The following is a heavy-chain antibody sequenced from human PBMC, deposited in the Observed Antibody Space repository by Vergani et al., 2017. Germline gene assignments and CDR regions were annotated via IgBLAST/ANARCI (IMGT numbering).Heavy chain of an antibody. CDR2: ISGSGSST. J-gene: IGHJ6*03. CDR1: GFTFSSYA. Sequence: EVQLLESGGGLVQPGGSLRLSCAASGFTFSSYAMSWVRQAPGKGLEWVSAISGSGSSTYYADSVKGRFTISRDNSKNTPYLQMNSLRAEDTAVYYCAKDGAVAGTFDYYYYYYMDVWGKGTTVTVSS. CDR3: AKDGAVAGTFDYYYYYYMDV. D-gene: IGHD6-19*01. V-gene: IGHV3-23*01.